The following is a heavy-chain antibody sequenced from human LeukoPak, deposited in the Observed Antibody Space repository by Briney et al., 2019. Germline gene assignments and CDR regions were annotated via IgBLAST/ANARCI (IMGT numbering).Heavy chain of an antibody. D-gene: IGHD3-10*01. V-gene: IGHV3-21*01. CDR2: ISSGSTYI. CDR1: GFTFSDYS. J-gene: IGHJ4*02. Sequence: PGGSLRLSCAASGFTFSDYSMNWVRQAPGKGLEWVSSISSGSTYIYYADSVKGRFAISRDNAKNSLYLQMNSLRAEDTAVYYCAREVLMGPRYFDYWGQETLVTVSS. CDR3: AREVLMGPRYFDY.